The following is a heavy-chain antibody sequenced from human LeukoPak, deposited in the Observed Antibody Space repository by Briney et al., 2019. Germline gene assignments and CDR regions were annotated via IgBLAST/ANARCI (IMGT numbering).Heavy chain of an antibody. Sequence: KPSEPLSLTCSVSGASMSSYFWSWLRQPPGKGLEWIGYIYYTGATNYNPSLKSRVTIAVDTSKNQFSLRLRSVTAADTAVYYCASIPYRGRAFEDWGQGSLVTVSS. J-gene: IGHJ4*02. V-gene: IGHV4-59*01. CDR3: ASIPYRGRAFED. CDR1: GASMSSYF. D-gene: IGHD1-26*01. CDR2: IYYTGAT.